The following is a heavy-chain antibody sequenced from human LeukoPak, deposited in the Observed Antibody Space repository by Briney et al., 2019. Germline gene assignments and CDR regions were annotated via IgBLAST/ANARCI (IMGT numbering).Heavy chain of an antibody. CDR2: IYPADSDT. Sequence: GESLKISCKGSGYSFTSYWIAWVRQMPGKGLEYMGIIYPADSDTRYSPSFQGQVTISADKSISTAYLQGSSLKASDIAMYYCARLSSGWLDYWGQGTLVTVSS. J-gene: IGHJ4*02. V-gene: IGHV5-51*01. CDR1: GYSFTSYW. CDR3: ARLSSGWLDY. D-gene: IGHD6-19*01.